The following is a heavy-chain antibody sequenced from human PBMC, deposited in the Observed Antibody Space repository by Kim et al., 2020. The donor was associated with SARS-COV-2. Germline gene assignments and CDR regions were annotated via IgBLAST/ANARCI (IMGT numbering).Heavy chain of an antibody. CDR3: ASALDYYDSSGFDY. CDR2: ISYDGSNK. D-gene: IGHD3-22*01. Sequence: GGSLRLSCAASGFTFSSYAMHWVSQAPGKGLEWVAVISYDGSNKYYADSVKGRFTISRDNSKNTLYLQMNSLRAEDTAVYYCASALDYYDSSGFDYWGQG. J-gene: IGHJ4*02. V-gene: IGHV3-30*04. CDR1: GFTFSSYA.